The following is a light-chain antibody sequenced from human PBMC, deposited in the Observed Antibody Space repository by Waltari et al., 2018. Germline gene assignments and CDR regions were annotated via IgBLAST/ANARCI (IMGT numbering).Light chain of an antibody. J-gene: IGKJ5*01. CDR1: QSISDN. CDR3: QQYNRWPPIT. Sequence: EVVMPQSPATLSAYPGARVTLSCMASQSISDNLAWYQQKPGHQAPRPLIYSAFTRAPGIPARFTGSGSGTEFTLTISSLQSDDSAIYYCQQYNRWPPITFGQGTRLEIK. V-gene: IGKV3-15*01. CDR2: SAF.